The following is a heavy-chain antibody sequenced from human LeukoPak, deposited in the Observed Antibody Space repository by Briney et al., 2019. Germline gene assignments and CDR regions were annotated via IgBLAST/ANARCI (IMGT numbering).Heavy chain of an antibody. J-gene: IGHJ6*03. V-gene: IGHV3-21*01. Sequence: GGSLRLSCAASGFTFSSYSMNWVRQAPGKGLEWASSISSSSSSYIYYADSVKGRFTISRDNAKNSLYLQMNSLRAEDTAVYYCARVATYSNPDYYYMDVWGKGTTVTVSS. D-gene: IGHD4-11*01. CDR3: ARVATYSNPDYYYMDV. CDR2: ISSSSSSYI. CDR1: GFTFSSYS.